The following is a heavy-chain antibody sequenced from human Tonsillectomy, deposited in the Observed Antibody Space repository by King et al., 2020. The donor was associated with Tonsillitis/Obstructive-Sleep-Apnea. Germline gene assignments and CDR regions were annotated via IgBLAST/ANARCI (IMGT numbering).Heavy chain of an antibody. CDR1: GFIVSSNY. CDR2: IYGGGTT. V-gene: IGHV3-66*01. Sequence: VQLVESGGGLVQPGGSLRLSCSASGFIVSSNYMSWVRQAPGRGLEWISVIYGGGTTYYADSVKGRFTISRDTSKNTLYLQMNSLRAEDTAVYYCARGPSREACIGGVCPWFDHWGQGPLVIVSS. D-gene: IGHD2-8*02. J-gene: IGHJ5*02. CDR3: ARGPSREACIGGVCPWFDH.